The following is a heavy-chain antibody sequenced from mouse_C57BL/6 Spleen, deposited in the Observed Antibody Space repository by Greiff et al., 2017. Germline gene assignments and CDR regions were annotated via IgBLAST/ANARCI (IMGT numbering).Heavy chain of an antibody. CDR3: ARDDYDGGNAMDY. Sequence: QVQLQQSGAELVKPGASVKMSCKASGYTFTSYWITWVKQRPGQGLEWIGDIYPGSGSTNYNEKFKSKATLTVDTSSSTAYMQLSSLTSEDSAVYYCARDDYDGGNAMDYWGQGTSVTVSS. CDR1: GYTFTSYW. J-gene: IGHJ4*01. V-gene: IGHV1-55*01. D-gene: IGHD2-4*01. CDR2: IYPGSGST.